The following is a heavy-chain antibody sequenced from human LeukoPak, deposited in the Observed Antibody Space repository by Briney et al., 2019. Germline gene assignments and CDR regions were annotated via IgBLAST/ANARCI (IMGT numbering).Heavy chain of an antibody. J-gene: IGHJ4*02. D-gene: IGHD6-13*01. CDR2: INTDGSST. CDR1: GFTFSSYW. Sequence: GGSLRLSCAASGFTFSSYWMHWVRQAPGKGLVWVSRINTDGSSTSYADSVKGRFTISRDNAKNSLYLQMNSLRAEDTAVYYCASLYDAGYSSSWYGILGYWGQGTLVTVSS. V-gene: IGHV3-74*01. CDR3: ASLYDAGYSSSWYGILGY.